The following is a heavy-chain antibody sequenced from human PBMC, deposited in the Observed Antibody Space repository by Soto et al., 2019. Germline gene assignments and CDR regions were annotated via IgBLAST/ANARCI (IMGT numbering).Heavy chain of an antibody. D-gene: IGHD5-12*01. V-gene: IGHV5-10-1*01. Sequence: GESLKISCKGSGYSFTSYWISWVRQMPGKVLEWMGRIDPSDSYTNYSPSFQGHVTISADKSISTAYLQWSSLKASDTAMYYCARRSGYDFYYYGMDVWGQGXTVTVYS. CDR1: GYSFTSYW. J-gene: IGHJ6*02. CDR2: IDPSDSYT. CDR3: ARRSGYDFYYYGMDV.